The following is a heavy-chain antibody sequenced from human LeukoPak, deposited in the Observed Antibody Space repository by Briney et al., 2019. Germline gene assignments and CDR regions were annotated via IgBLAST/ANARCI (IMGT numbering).Heavy chain of an antibody. Sequence: GGSLRLSCAASGFTFSTYGMNWVRQAPGKGLEWVSTISGSGDNTYYADSVKGRFSISRDNSKNTLYLQVNSLRAEDTAVYYCAKPYYYGSRSYMDYWGQGTLVTVSS. CDR2: ISGSGDNT. J-gene: IGHJ4*02. D-gene: IGHD3-10*01. V-gene: IGHV3-23*01. CDR3: AKPYYYGSRSYMDY. CDR1: GFTFSTYG.